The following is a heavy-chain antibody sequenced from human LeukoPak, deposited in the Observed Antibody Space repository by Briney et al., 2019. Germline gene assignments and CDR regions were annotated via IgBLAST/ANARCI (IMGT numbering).Heavy chain of an antibody. CDR1: GDSISSSSYS. Sequence: SETLSLTCTVSGDSISSSSYSWGWIRQPPGKGLEWIGIIYYSGSTYYNPSLKSRVTTSLNTYKTQFSLRLSSVTAADTAVYYCAESRRRIETFDYWGQGTLVTVSS. V-gene: IGHV4-39*01. J-gene: IGHJ4*02. CDR3: AESRRRIETFDY. CDR2: IYYSGST. D-gene: IGHD5-24*01.